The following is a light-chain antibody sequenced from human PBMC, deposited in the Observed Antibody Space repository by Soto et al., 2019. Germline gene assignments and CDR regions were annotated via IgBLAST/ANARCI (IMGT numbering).Light chain of an antibody. CDR1: QSVSSY. CDR2: DAS. Sequence: EIVLTQSPATLSFSPGERATLSCRASQSVSSYLAWYQQKPGQAPRLLIYDASNRATGIPARFSGSGSGTDFTLTISSLEPEDFAVYYCQHARTFGQGTRLEIK. J-gene: IGKJ5*01. V-gene: IGKV3-11*01. CDR3: QHART.